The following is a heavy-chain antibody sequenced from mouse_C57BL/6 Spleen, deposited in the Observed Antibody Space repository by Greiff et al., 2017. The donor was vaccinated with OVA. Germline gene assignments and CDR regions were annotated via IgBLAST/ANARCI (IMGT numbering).Heavy chain of an antibody. CDR2: IYPGSGST. CDR3: ARSYGSSMDFDV. V-gene: IGHV1-55*01. CDR1: GYTFTSYW. J-gene: IGHJ1*03. D-gene: IGHD1-1*01. Sequence: VQLQQPGAELVKPGASVKMSCKASGYTFTSYWITWVKQRPGQGLEWIGDIYPGSGSTNYNEKFKSKATLTVDTSSSTAYMQLSSLTSEDSAVYYCARSYGSSMDFDVWGTGTTVTVSS.